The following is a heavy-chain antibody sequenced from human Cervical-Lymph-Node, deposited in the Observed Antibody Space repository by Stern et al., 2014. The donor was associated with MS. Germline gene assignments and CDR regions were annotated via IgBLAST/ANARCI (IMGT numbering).Heavy chain of an antibody. CDR3: ARDRGSYSDY. D-gene: IGHD1-26*01. CDR2: ISPKTGSA. J-gene: IGHJ4*02. V-gene: IGHV1-2*02. Sequence: VQLVESGAEVERPGASVKVSCKASGYTFTAYFLHWVRQAPGQGLEWMGWISPKTGSATYAQTFQDRVTMPRDTSINTGYMEVSSLRSDDTAVYYCARDRGSYSDYWGQGTLVAVSS. CDR1: GYTFTAYF.